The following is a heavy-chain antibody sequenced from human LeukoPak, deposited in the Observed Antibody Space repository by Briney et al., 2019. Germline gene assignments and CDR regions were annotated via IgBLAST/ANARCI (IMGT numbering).Heavy chain of an antibody. Sequence: PSETLSLTCTVSGGSIGNSVYYWGWIRQPPGKGLEWIGSIYYSGSTYYNPSLKSRVTISVDTSKNQFSLKLSSVTAADTAVYYCAIYGDYGPDYWGQGTLVTVSS. D-gene: IGHD4-17*01. CDR3: AIYGDYGPDY. J-gene: IGHJ4*02. CDR2: IYYSGST. V-gene: IGHV4-39*01. CDR1: GGSIGNSVYY.